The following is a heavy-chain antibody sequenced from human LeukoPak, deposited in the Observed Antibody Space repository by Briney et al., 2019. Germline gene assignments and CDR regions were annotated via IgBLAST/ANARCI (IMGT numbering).Heavy chain of an antibody. CDR3: ARDFYDFWSGYYYYYMDV. CDR2: IIPILGIA. CDR1: GGTFSSYA. V-gene: IGHV1-69*04. J-gene: IGHJ6*03. Sequence: SVKVSCKASGGTFSSYAISWVRQAPGQGLEWMGRIIPILGIANYAQKFQGRVTITADKSTSTAYMELSSLRSEDTAVYYCARDFYDFWSGYYYYYMDVWGKGTTVTVSS. D-gene: IGHD3-3*01.